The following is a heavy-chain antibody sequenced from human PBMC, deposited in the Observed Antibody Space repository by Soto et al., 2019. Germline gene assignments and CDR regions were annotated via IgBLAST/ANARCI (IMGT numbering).Heavy chain of an antibody. CDR1: GGSISSSNYY. CDR2: IFYSGGT. J-gene: IGHJ4*02. D-gene: IGHD3-22*01. CDR3: ARHPLDNHYDSSGSRSRYYFDS. V-gene: IGHV4-39*01. Sequence: QLQLQESGPGLVKPSETLSLTCTVSGGSISSSNYYWGWIRQPPGKGLEWIGNIFYSGGTHYNPSLKSRVTMSVDTSKNQCSLRLSSVTAADTAVYYCARHPLDNHYDSSGSRSRYYFDSWGQGTLVTVSS.